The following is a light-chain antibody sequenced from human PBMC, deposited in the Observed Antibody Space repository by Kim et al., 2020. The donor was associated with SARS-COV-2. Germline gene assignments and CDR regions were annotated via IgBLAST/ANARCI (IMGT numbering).Light chain of an antibody. J-gene: IGLJ3*02. CDR1: PSDIGGYDY. Sequence: GQSIDISCTGSPSDIGGYDYITWYQQHPGKAPKLIIYDVTKRPSGISNRFSASKSGNTASLTISGLQTDDEADYYCSSYTTSATWVFGGGTQLTVL. CDR2: DVT. V-gene: IGLV2-14*03. CDR3: SSYTTSATWV.